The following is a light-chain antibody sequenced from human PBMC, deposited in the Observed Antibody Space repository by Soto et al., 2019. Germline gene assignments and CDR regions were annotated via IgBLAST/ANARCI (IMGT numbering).Light chain of an antibody. CDR1: TSDVGSYKS. V-gene: IGLV2-23*01. CDR3: CSYAGSGTWV. CDR2: EDN. J-gene: IGLJ3*02. Sequence: QYALTQSASVSGSPGQSITISCTGTTSDVGSYKSVSWYQHHPGKVPKVMIYEDNKRPSGVSNRFSGSKSGNTASLTISGLQADDEADYYCCSYAGSGTWVFGGGTKLTVL.